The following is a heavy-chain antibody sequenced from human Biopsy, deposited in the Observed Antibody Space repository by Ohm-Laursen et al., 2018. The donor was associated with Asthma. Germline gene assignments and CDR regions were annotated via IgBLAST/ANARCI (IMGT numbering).Heavy chain of an antibody. CDR1: GGYLTGHY. CDR2: IDQSGYT. D-gene: IGHD1-20*01. V-gene: IGHV4-34*01. CDR3: ARITSANYYYGMDV. Sequence: TLSLTCTVYGGYLTGHYWNWIRQPPGKGLEWIGEIDQSGYTNYNPSLKSRVTISADTSKNQFHLNLSSVTAADTAVYYCARITSANYYYGMDVWGQGTTVTVSS. J-gene: IGHJ6*02.